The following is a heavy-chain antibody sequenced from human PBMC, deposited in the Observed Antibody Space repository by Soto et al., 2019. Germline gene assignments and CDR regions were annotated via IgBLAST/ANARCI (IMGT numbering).Heavy chain of an antibody. D-gene: IGHD3-3*01. V-gene: IGHV4-39*01. CDR2: IYYSGST. J-gene: IGHJ6*02. CDR1: GGSISSSSYY. CDR3: ASMGGYYAPDYYGMDV. Sequence: QLQLQESGPGLVKPSETLSLTCTVSGGSISSSSYYWGWIRQPPGKGLEWIGSIYYSGSTYYNPSLKSRVTISVATSKNQFSLKLSSVTAADTAVYYCASMGGYYAPDYYGMDVWGQGTTVTVSS.